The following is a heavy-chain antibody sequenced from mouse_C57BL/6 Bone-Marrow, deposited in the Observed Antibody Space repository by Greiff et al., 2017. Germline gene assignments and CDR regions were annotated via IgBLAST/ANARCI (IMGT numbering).Heavy chain of an antibody. CDR3: ASTRDSLDYYAMDY. Sequence: QVQLKQPGAELVRPGSSVKLSCKASGYTFTSYWMHWVKQRPIQGLEWIGNIDPSDSETNYNQKFKDKATFTVDKSASTAYMQLSSLTSKDSAVYYCASTRDSLDYYAMDYCGQGTSVTVSS. J-gene: IGHJ4*01. V-gene: IGHV1-52*01. CDR1: GYTFTSYW. CDR2: IDPSDSET.